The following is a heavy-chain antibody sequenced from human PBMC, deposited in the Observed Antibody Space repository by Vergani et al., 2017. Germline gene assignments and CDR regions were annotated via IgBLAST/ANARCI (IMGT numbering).Heavy chain of an antibody. J-gene: IGHJ4*02. CDR3: AKDWSTTIFRPARENEAGIDY. D-gene: IGHD3-9*01. CDR2: ISHDGSRT. Sequence: QVQLVESGGGVVQPGRSLMLSCAASGFNFRSDGMHWVRQAPGKGLEWVAIISHDGSRTHYADSVKGRFTISRDNSKNTLYLHMDSLRADDTAVYYFAKDWSTTIFRPARENEAGIDYWGPGTMVTVSS. V-gene: IGHV3-30*18. CDR1: GFNFRSDG.